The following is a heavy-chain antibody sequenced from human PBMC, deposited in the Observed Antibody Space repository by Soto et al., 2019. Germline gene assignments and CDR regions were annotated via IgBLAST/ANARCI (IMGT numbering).Heavy chain of an antibody. CDR3: ARVGSSGESYFDY. CDR1: GYTFTSYN. D-gene: IGHD6-19*01. V-gene: IGHV1-46*01. CDR2: INPIGGST. J-gene: IGHJ4*02. Sequence: SVKVSCKASGYTFTSYNMHWVRQAPGQGLEWMGIINPIGGSTSHAQKFQGRVTMTRDTSTSTVYMELSSLKSEDTAVYYCARVGSSGESYFDYWGQGTLVTVSS.